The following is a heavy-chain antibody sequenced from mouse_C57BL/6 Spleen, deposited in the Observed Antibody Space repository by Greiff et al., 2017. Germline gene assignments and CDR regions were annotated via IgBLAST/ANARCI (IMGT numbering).Heavy chain of an antibody. D-gene: IGHD1-1*02. CDR3: TREGSYRSHYFDY. J-gene: IGHJ2*01. V-gene: IGHV1-15*01. Sequence: VKLLESGAELVRPGASVTLSCKASGYTFTDYEMHWVKQTPVHGLEWIGAIDPETGGTAYNQKFKGKAILTADKSSSTAYMELRSLTSEDSAVYYCTREGSYRSHYFDYWGQGTTLTVSS. CDR2: IDPETGGT. CDR1: GYTFTDYE.